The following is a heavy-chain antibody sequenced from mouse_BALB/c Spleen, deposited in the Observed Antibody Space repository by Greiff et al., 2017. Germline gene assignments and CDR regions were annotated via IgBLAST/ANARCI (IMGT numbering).Heavy chain of an antibody. J-gene: IGHJ4*01. Sequence: QVQLKESGPGLVAPSQSLSITCTVSGFSLTGYGVNWVRQPPGKGLEWLGMIWGDGSTDYNSALKSRLSISKDNSKSQVFLKMNSLQTDDTARYYCARDTYYKEGAMDYWGQGTSVTVSS. V-gene: IGHV2-6-7*01. CDR2: IWGDGST. D-gene: IGHD2-12*01. CDR1: GFSLTGYG. CDR3: ARDTYYKEGAMDY.